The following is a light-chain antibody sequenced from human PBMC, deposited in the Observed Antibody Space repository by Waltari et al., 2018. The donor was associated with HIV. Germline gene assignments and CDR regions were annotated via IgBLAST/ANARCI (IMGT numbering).Light chain of an antibody. Sequence: EIVLTQSPGTLSLSPGERATLSCRASQSLSSRYLAWYKHKPGQAPRLLIYGVSSRATCIPDRFSGSESGTDFTLIISRLEPEDSAVYYCQQYDKSPNTFGQGTKLEIK. V-gene: IGKV3-20*01. CDR3: QQYDKSPNT. J-gene: IGKJ2*01. CDR2: GVS. CDR1: QSLSSRY.